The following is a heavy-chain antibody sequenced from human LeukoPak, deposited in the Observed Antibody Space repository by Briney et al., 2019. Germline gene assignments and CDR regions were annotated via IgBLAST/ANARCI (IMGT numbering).Heavy chain of an antibody. D-gene: IGHD3-22*01. CDR3: ARYTPPFLDDSSGLEDY. Sequence: ASVNVSCKASGYTFTGYYMHWVRQAPGQGLEWMGWINPNSGDTNYAQKFQGRVTMTRDTSISTAYMELSRLRSDDTAVYYCARYTPPFLDDSSGLEDYWGQGTLVTVSS. J-gene: IGHJ4*02. V-gene: IGHV1-2*02. CDR2: INPNSGDT. CDR1: GYTFTGYY.